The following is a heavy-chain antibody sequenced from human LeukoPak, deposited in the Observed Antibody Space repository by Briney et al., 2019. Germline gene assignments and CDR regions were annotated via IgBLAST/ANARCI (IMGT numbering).Heavy chain of an antibody. J-gene: IGHJ4*02. D-gene: IGHD1-26*01. CDR2: INPSGDAT. Sequence: ASVKVSCKASGYAFTNYYMHWVRQAPGQGLEWMGIINPSGDATSYAQKFQGRVTMTRDTSTSTVYMELSSLRSEDTAMYFCARQRGSDSFEYWGQGTLVAVSS. V-gene: IGHV1-46*03. CDR1: GYAFTNYY. CDR3: ARQRGSDSFEY.